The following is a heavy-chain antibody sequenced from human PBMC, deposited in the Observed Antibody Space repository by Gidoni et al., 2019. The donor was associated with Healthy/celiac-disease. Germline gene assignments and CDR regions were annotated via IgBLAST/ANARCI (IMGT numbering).Heavy chain of an antibody. CDR1: GCPVSSNSFH. J-gene: IGHJ5*02. CDR2: IDFLGTS. Sequence: QLQLQESGPGLVKPAETLALTSIVSGCPVSSNSFHWGWVRQPPGKALDGLGTIDFLGTSYSTPSLKSRRTISIDTSKDQFSRRLSSVTATDTAVYYCARHRERNYGDFLDLWGQGTRVT. D-gene: IGHD4-17*01. V-gene: IGHV4-39*01. CDR3: ARHRERNYGDFLDL.